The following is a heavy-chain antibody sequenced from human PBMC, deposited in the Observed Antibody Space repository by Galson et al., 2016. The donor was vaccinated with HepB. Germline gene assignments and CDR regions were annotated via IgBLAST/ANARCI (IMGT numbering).Heavy chain of an antibody. CDR1: GFTFSSYA. V-gene: IGHV3-23*01. D-gene: IGHD2-2*01. CDR3: AKGGGSDSSNSCSSGV. CDR2: ISGSGGST. J-gene: IGHJ6*02. Sequence: SLRLSCAASGFTFSSYAMSWVRQAPGKGLEWVSSISGSGGSTYYADSVKGRITISRDNSKNTLYLQMNSLRVEDTAVYYCAKGGGSDSSNSCSSGVWGQGTTVTVSS.